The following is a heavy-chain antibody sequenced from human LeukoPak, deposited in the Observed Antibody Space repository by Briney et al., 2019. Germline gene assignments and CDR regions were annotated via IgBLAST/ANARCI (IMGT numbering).Heavy chain of an antibody. CDR3: ARDEGYCSGGSCSPKAYNWFDP. CDR2: IYTSGST. J-gene: IGHJ5*02. D-gene: IGHD2-15*01. V-gene: IGHV4-4*07. Sequence: SETLSLTCTVSGGSISSYYWSWIRQPAGKGLEWIGRIYTSGSTNYNPSLKSRVTMSVDTSKNQFSLKLSSVTAAGTAVYYCARDEGYCSGGSCSPKAYNWFDPWGQGTLVTVSS. CDR1: GGSISSYY.